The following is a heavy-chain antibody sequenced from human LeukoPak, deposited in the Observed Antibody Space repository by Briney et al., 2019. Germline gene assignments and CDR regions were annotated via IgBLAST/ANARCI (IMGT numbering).Heavy chain of an antibody. V-gene: IGHV4-34*01. J-gene: IGHJ4*02. CDR2: INHSGST. D-gene: IGHD3-10*01. CDR1: VGSFSGYY. CDR3: ARGKRGITMVRGVIIPFDY. Sequence: SETLSLTCAVYVGSFSGYYWSWIRQPRGKGLEWIGEINHSGSTNYNPSLKSRVTISVDTSKNQFSLKLSSVTAADAAVYYCARGKRGITMVRGVIIPFDYWGQGTLVTVSS.